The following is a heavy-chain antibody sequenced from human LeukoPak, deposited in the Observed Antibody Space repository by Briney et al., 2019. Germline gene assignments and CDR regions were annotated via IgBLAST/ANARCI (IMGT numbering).Heavy chain of an antibody. CDR1: GGSISSSSYY. D-gene: IGHD2-15*01. CDR3: ARDGYSYYFDY. V-gene: IGHV4-39*07. Sequence: SETLSLTCTASGGSISSSSYYWGWIRQPPGKGLEWIGEINHSGSTNYNPSLKSRVTISVDTSKNQFSLKLSSVTAADTAVYYCARDGYSYYFDYWGQGTLVTVSS. CDR2: INHSGST. J-gene: IGHJ4*02.